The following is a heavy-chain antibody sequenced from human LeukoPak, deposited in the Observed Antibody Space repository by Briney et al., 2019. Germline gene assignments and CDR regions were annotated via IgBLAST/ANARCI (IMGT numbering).Heavy chain of an antibody. J-gene: IGHJ4*02. Sequence: ASVKVSCKASGYIFTNHYMHWVRQAPGQGLEWMGWIHPSTGNPTYARGFTGRFVFSLDTSVSTTYLQISSLKAEDTAVYFCARAFQSLGGLSLPDYWGQGTLVTVSS. CDR3: ARAFQSLGGLSLPDY. V-gene: IGHV7-4-1*02. CDR2: IHPSTGNP. CDR1: GYIFTNHY. D-gene: IGHD3-16*02.